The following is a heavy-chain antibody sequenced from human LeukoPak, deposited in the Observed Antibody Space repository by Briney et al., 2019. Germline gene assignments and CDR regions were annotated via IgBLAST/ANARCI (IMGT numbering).Heavy chain of an antibody. J-gene: IGHJ4*02. D-gene: IGHD3-16*01. V-gene: IGHV3-48*03. Sequence: GGSLRLSCAASGFTFSSYEMNWVRQAPGKGLEWVSYISSSGSTIYYADSVKGRFTISRDNARNSLYLQMNSLRAEDTAVYYCARKLRLGGYFDYWGQGTLVTVSS. CDR3: ARKLRLGGYFDY. CDR2: ISSSGSTI. CDR1: GFTFSSYE.